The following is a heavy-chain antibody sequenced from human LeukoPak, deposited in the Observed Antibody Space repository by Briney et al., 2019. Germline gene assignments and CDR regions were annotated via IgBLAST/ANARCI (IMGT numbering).Heavy chain of an antibody. CDR3: TKVEAGGDYYDSSGVDY. J-gene: IGHJ4*02. V-gene: IGHV3-74*03. D-gene: IGHD3-22*01. Sequence: GGSLRLSCVASGVTSRNSWMHWVRQAPGKGLVWVSRITIDGSSTTYADSVKGRFTISRDNSKNTLYLQMNSLRAEDTAVYYCTKVEAGGDYYDSSGVDYWGQGTLVTVSS. CDR2: ITIDGSST. CDR1: GVTSRNSW.